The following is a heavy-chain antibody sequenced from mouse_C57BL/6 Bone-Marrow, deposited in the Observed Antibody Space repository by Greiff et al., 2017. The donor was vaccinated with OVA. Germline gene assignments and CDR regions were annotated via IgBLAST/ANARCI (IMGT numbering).Heavy chain of an antibody. V-gene: IGHV3-8*01. CDR2: ISYSGST. Sequence: EVKVEESGPGLAKPSQTLSLTCSVTGYSITSDYWNWIRKFPGNKLEYMGYISYSGSTYYNPALKSRIPITRDTSKNKYYLQLNSVTTEDTATYYCASEGDYYGSSYDWGQGTTLTVSS. CDR3: ASEGDYYGSSYD. CDR1: GYSITSDY. D-gene: IGHD1-1*01. J-gene: IGHJ2*01.